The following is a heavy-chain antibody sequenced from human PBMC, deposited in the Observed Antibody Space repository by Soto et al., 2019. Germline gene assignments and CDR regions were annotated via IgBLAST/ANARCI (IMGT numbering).Heavy chain of an antibody. CDR2: IYYSGST. D-gene: IGHD6-13*01. J-gene: IGHJ5*02. CDR3: ARVFSDSSSFFDP. CDR1: GGSISGVGDY. Sequence: SETLCLTWTVAGGSISGVGDYWSWIRQHPGKGLEWIGYIYYSGSTYYNPSLKSRVTISVDTSKNQFSLKLSSVTAADTAVYYCARVFSDSSSFFDPWGQGTLVTVSS. V-gene: IGHV4-31*02.